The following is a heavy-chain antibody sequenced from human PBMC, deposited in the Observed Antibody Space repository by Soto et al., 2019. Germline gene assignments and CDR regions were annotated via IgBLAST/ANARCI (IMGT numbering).Heavy chain of an antibody. CDR1: GGSISSYV. CDR2: IYYSGST. CDR3: VRHFDY. J-gene: IGHJ4*02. Sequence: PSETLSLTCTVSGGSISSYVWSWIRQPPGKGLEWIGNIYYSGSTNYNPSLKSRVTISVDTSKNQFSLKLSSVTAADTAVYYCVRHFDYWGQGSLVTVSS. V-gene: IGHV4-59*08.